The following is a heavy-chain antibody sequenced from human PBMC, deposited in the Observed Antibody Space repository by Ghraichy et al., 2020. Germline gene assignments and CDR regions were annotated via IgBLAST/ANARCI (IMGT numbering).Heavy chain of an antibody. J-gene: IGHJ3*02. CDR3: ARGIYYDSSGYYPLDAFDI. V-gene: IGHV4-30-2*01. CDR1: GGSISSGGYS. D-gene: IGHD3-22*01. CDR2: IYHSGST. Sequence: SETLSLTCAVSGGSISSGGYSWSWIRQPPGKGLEWIGYIYHSGSTYYNPSLKSRVTISVDRSKNQFSLKLSSVTAADTAVYYCARGIYYDSSGYYPLDAFDIWGQGTMVTVSS.